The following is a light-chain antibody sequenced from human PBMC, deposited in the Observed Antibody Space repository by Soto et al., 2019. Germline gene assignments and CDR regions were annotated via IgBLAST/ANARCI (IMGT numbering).Light chain of an antibody. Sequence: QSALTQPASVSGSPGQSITISCTGTSSDVGGYHYVSWYQHHPGKAPKLMIYDVTTRPSGVSNRFSGSKSGNTASLTISGLQAEDEADYYCTSYITSSPYVVFGGGTKLTVL. CDR1: SSDVGGYHY. J-gene: IGLJ2*01. CDR3: TSYITSSPYVV. V-gene: IGLV2-14*03. CDR2: DVT.